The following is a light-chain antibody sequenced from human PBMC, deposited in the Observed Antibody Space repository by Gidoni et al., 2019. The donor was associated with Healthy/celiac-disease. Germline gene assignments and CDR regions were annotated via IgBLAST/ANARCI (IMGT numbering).Light chain of an antibody. V-gene: IGKV1-NL1*01. CDR3: QQYYSNPLWT. J-gene: IGKJ1*01. Sequence: DIQMPQSPSSLAASVGDIVTITCRASQGISYSLVWFQQKPGKAPKLLLYAASRLESGVPSSFSGSGSGTDYTLTISSLQPEDFATYYCQQYYSNPLWTFGQGTKVEIK. CDR2: AAS. CDR1: QGISYS.